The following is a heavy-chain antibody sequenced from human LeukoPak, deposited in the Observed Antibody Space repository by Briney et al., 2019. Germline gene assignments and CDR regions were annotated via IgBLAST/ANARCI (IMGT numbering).Heavy chain of an antibody. J-gene: IGHJ4*02. V-gene: IGHV4-4*02. CDR2: IYHSGST. Sequence: SGTLSLTCAVSGGSISSSNWWSWVRQPPGKGLEWIGEIYHSGSTNYNPSLKSRVTISVDKSKNQFSLKLSSVTAADTAVYYCARVGYSSGWLLDYWGQGTLVTVSS. D-gene: IGHD6-19*01. CDR1: GGSISSSNW. CDR3: ARVGYSSGWLLDY.